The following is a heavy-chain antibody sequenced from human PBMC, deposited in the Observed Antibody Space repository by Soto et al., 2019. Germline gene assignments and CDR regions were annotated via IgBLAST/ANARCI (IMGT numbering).Heavy chain of an antibody. CDR3: ARGRKDIVVVPAAMLVAFDI. CDR2: ISSSSSTI. J-gene: IGHJ3*02. D-gene: IGHD2-2*01. V-gene: IGHV3-48*01. CDR1: GFTFSSYS. Sequence: GGSLRLSCAASGFTFSSYSMNWVRQAPGKGLEWVSYISSSSSTIYYADSVKGRFTISRDNAKNSLYLQMNSLRAEDTAVYYCARGRKDIVVVPAAMLVAFDIWGQGTMVT.